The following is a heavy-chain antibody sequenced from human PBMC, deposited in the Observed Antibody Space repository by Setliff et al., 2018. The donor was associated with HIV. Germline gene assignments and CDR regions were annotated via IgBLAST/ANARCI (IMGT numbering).Heavy chain of an antibody. J-gene: IGHJ3*02. CDR1: GYTLTELS. Sequence: ASVKVSCRVSGYTLTELSRHWVRQAPGKGLEWIGSFDPQDDETIYAQNFQGRVTMTEDTSTDTAYMELSSLRSEDTAVYYCVTQRGSGSDPFDIWGPGTMVTVSS. CDR2: FDPQDDET. CDR3: VTQRGSGSDPFDI. V-gene: IGHV1-24*01. D-gene: IGHD6-25*01.